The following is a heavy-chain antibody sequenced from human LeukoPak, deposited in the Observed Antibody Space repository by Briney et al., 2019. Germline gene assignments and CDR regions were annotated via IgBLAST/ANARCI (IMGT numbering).Heavy chain of an antibody. CDR3: ARGDDSTSSSTPKGWWVDY. Sequence: ASVKVSCKASAYTFTSYGITWVRQAPGQGLEWMGWISTYDGNTNSAQKLQGRLTMTTDTSTNTAYMELRSLRSDDTAVYYCARGDDSTSSSTPKGWWVDYWGQGTLVTVSS. D-gene: IGHD6-6*01. CDR1: AYTFTSYG. J-gene: IGHJ4*02. CDR2: ISTYDGNT. V-gene: IGHV1-18*01.